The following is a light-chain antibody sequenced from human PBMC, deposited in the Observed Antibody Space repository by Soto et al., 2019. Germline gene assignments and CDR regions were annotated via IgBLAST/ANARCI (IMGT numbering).Light chain of an antibody. J-gene: IGKJ1*01. CDR2: AAS. Sequence: DIQLTQSPSTLSGSVGAQLTLTSRASQSISTYLNWYQQKPGKAPKLLIYAASSLQSGVPSRFSGSGSGTDFTLTISSLQPEDFAVYYCQQSYSTPWRFGQGTKVDI. CDR3: QQSYSTPWR. CDR1: QSISTY. V-gene: IGKV1-39*01.